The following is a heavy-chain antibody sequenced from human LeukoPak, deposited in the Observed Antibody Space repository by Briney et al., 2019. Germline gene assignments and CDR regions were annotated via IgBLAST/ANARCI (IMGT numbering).Heavy chain of an antibody. J-gene: IGHJ5*02. CDR3: ARHYDSSGYYHEARFDP. CDR1: GGSISSYY. V-gene: IGHV4-59*08. CDR2: IYYSGST. Sequence: SETLSLTCTVSGGSISSYYWSWIRQPPGKGLELIGYIYYSGSTNYNPSLKSRVTISLDTSKNQFPLKLSSVTAADTAVYYCARHYDSSGYYHEARFDPWGPGTLVTVSS. D-gene: IGHD3-22*01.